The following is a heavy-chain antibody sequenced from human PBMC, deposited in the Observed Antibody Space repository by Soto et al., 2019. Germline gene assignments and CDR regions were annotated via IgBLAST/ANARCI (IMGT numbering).Heavy chain of an antibody. J-gene: IGHJ4*02. V-gene: IGHV3-33*01. CDR2: IWYDGSNK. CDR3: ARDGSIEMATIAGSDY. CDR1: GFTFSSYG. D-gene: IGHD5-12*01. Sequence: GGSLRLSCAASGFTFSSYGMHWVRQAPGKGLEWVAVIWYDGSNKYYADSVKGRFTISRDNSKNTLYLQMNSLRAEDTAVYYCARDGSIEMATIAGSDYWGQGTLVTVSS.